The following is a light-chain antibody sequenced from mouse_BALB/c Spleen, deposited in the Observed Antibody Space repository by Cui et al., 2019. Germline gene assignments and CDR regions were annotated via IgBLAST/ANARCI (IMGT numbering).Light chain of an antibody. Sequence: QIFLTQTPATLSASPGEKVTMSCSASSSVNYMYWYQQKPGSSPKPWIYLTSNLASGVPARFSGSGSGTSYSLTISSMEAEDAATYYCQQWSSNPPTFGWGTKLEIK. CDR1: SSVNY. CDR2: LTS. V-gene: IGKV4-68*01. J-gene: IGKJ4*01. CDR3: QQWSSNPPT.